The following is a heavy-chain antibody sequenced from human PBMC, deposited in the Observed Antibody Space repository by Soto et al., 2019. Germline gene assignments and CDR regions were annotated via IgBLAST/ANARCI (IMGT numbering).Heavy chain of an antibody. Sequence: GGSLRLSCAASGFTFSSDAMSWVRQAPGKGLEWVSAISGSGGSTYYADSVKGRFTISRDNSKKTLYLQMNSLRAEATAVYYCAKSLQYYYSYGMDVWGQGTPVTVSS. J-gene: IGHJ6*02. CDR1: GFTFSSDA. CDR2: ISGSGGST. V-gene: IGHV3-23*01. CDR3: AKSLQYYYSYGMDV.